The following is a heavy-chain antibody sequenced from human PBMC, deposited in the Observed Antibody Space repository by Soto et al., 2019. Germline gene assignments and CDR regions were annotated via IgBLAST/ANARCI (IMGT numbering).Heavy chain of an antibody. CDR1: GFTFSSYG. D-gene: IGHD3-10*01. V-gene: IGHV3-30*18. CDR3: AKAQGTLAGDY. CDR2: ISYDGSNK. Sequence: PGGSLRLSCAASGFTFSSYGMHWVRQAPGKGLEWVAVISYDGSNKYYADSVKGRFTISRDNSKNTLYLQMNSLRAEDTAVYYCAKAQGTLAGDYWGQGTLVTVSS. J-gene: IGHJ4*02.